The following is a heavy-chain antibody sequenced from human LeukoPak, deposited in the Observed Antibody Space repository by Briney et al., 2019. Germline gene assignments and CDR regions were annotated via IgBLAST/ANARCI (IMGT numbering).Heavy chain of an antibody. J-gene: IGHJ4*02. CDR2: ISGSGGST. V-gene: IGHV3-23*01. CDR1: GLTFGSYA. CDR3: AKDCTSTNCYVDY. Sequence: GGSLRLSCAATGLTFGSYAMSWVRQAPGKGLEWVSAISGSGGSTYYADSVKGRFTISRDNSKNTLYLQMNSLRAEDTALYYCAKDCTSTNCYVDYWDQGTLVTVSS. D-gene: IGHD2-2*01.